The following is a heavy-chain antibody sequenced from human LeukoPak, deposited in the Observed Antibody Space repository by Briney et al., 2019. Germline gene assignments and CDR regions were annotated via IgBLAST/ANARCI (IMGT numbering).Heavy chain of an antibody. V-gene: IGHV1-2*02. Sequence: ASVKVSCKASGYTFTGYYRHWVRQAPGQGLEWMGWINPKSGGTNYAQKFQGRVTMTRDTSISTAYMELSRLRSDDTAVYYCARARPLWFSAFDIWGQGTMVTVSS. CDR1: GYTFTGYY. CDR2: INPKSGGT. D-gene: IGHD3/OR15-3a*01. CDR3: ARARPLWFSAFDI. J-gene: IGHJ3*02.